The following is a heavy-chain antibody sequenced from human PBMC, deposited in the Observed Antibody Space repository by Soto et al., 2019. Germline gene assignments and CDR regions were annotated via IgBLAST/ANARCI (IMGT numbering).Heavy chain of an antibody. D-gene: IGHD3-10*01. V-gene: IGHV3-33*01. Sequence: QVQLVESGGGVVQPGRSLRLSCAASGFTFSSYGMHWVRQAPGKGLEWVAVIWYDGSNKYYADSVKGRFTISRDNSKNSLYLRMNSLRAEDTAVYYCARELELSVSPDYYYYGMDVWGQGTKVTVSS. J-gene: IGHJ6*02. CDR2: IWYDGSNK. CDR1: GFTFSSYG. CDR3: ARELELSVSPDYYYYGMDV.